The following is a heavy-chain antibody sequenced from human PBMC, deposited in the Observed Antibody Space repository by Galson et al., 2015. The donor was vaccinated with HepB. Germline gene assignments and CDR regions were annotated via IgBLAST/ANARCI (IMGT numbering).Heavy chain of an antibody. D-gene: IGHD2/OR15-2a*01. CDR1: GYTFTKNG. CDR2: ISAYSGNT. J-gene: IGHJ4*02. V-gene: IGHV1-18*01. Sequence: SVKVSCKASGYTFTKNGISWVRQAPGQGLEWMGWISAYSGNTNYAQKLQDRVTLTTDTSTTTAYMELRSLRSDDTAVYYCARDVDYSLDYWGQGTLVTVSS. CDR3: ARDVDYSLDY.